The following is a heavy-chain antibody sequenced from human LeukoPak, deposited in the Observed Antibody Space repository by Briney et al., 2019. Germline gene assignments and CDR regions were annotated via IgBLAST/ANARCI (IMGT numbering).Heavy chain of an antibody. CDR2: ISYDGSNK. Sequence: GGSLRLSCAASGFTFSSYGMHWVRQAPGKGLEWVAVISYDGSNKYYADSVKGRFTISRDNSKNTLYLQMNSLRAEDTAVYYCAKGRHYYDSSGPPFDYWGQGTLDTVSS. V-gene: IGHV3-30*18. CDR3: AKGRHYYDSSGPPFDY. D-gene: IGHD3-22*01. J-gene: IGHJ4*02. CDR1: GFTFSSYG.